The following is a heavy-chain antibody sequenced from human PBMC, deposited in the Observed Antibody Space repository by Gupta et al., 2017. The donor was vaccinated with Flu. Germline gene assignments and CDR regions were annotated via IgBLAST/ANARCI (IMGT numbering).Heavy chain of an antibody. Sequence: QVQLQQWGAGLLKPSETLSLTCAVYGGSFSGYYWSWIRQPPGKGLEWIGEINHSGSTNYNPSLKSRVTISVDTSKNQFSLKLSSVTAADTAVYYCARGPKGPPMKPHSIVENWYFDLWGRGTLVTVSS. V-gene: IGHV4-34*01. D-gene: IGHD1-14*01. CDR1: GGSFSGYY. CDR2: INHSGST. CDR3: ARGPKGPPMKPHSIVENWYFDL. J-gene: IGHJ2*01.